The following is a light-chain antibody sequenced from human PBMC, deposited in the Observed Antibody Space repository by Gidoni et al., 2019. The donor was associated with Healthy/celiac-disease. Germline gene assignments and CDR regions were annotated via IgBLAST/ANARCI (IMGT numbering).Light chain of an antibody. CDR1: HCISSR. Sequence: DIQLTQSPSTLSASVGDRVTITCRASHCISSRLAWYQQKPGKAPKLLIYKASSLESGVPSRFSGSGSGTEFTLTISSLQPDDFATYYCQQYNSYRFTFGPGTKVDIK. V-gene: IGKV1-5*03. J-gene: IGKJ3*01. CDR3: QQYNSYRFT. CDR2: KAS.